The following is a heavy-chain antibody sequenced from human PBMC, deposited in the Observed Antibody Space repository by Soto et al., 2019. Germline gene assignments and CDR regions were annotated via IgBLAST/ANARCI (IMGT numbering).Heavy chain of an antibody. D-gene: IGHD3-3*01. Sequence: QVTLKEPGPVLVKPTETLTLTCTVSGFSLSNARMGVSWIRQPPGKALEWLAHIFSNDEKSYSTSLKSRLTISKDTSKSQVVLTMTNMDPVDTATYYCARIYITIFGVKPYYYYGMDVWGQGTTVTVSS. CDR2: IFSNDEK. CDR3: ARIYITIFGVKPYYYYGMDV. J-gene: IGHJ6*02. CDR1: GFSLSNARMG. V-gene: IGHV2-26*01.